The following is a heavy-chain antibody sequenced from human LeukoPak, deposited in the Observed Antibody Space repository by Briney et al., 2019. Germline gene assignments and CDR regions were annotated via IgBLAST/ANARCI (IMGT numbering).Heavy chain of an antibody. V-gene: IGHV3-21*01. Sequence: GGSLRLSCAASGFSVIANDMSWVRQAPGKGLEWVSSISSSSSYIYYADSVKGRFTISRDNAKNSLYLQMNSLRAEDTAVYYCARTPKYCTNGVCFFDYWGQGTLVTVSS. D-gene: IGHD2-8*01. CDR3: ARTPKYCTNGVCFFDY. J-gene: IGHJ4*02. CDR1: GFSVIAND. CDR2: ISSSSSYI.